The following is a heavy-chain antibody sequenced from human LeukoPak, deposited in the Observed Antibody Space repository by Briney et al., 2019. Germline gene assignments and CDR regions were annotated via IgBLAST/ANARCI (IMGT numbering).Heavy chain of an antibody. Sequence: SETLSLTCAVYGGSFSGYYWSWIRQPPGKGLEWIGEINHSGSTNYNPSLKSRVTISVDTSKNQFSLKLSSVTAADTAVYYCASRGSGYDTYYFDYWGQGTLATVSS. CDR3: ASRGSGYDTYYFDY. D-gene: IGHD5-12*01. CDR1: GGSFSGYY. J-gene: IGHJ4*02. CDR2: INHSGST. V-gene: IGHV4-34*01.